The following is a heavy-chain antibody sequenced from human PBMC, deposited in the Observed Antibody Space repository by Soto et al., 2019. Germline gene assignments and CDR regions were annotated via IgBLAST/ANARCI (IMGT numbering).Heavy chain of an antibody. J-gene: IGHJ5*02. D-gene: IGHD1-1*01. Sequence: PSQTLSLTCVISGDSVSDNSVTWNWIRQSPSRGLEWLGRTYYRSKWYNDYAVSVRSRITINPDMSKNQFSLQLNSVTPEDTAVYYCARGISGPRTWGQGTLVTVSS. CDR2: TYYRSKWYN. CDR3: ARGISGPRT. V-gene: IGHV6-1*01. CDR1: GDSVSDNSVT.